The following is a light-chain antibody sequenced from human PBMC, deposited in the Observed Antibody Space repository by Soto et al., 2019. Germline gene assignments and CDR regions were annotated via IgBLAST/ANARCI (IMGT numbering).Light chain of an antibody. J-gene: IGKJ4*02. CDR1: QGISNY. CDR3: QEDKNALLT. V-gene: IGKV1-27*01. Sequence: DIQMTQSPSSLSASVGDRVTITCRASQGISNYLAWYQQKPGQVPKLLIYAASTLPSGVPSRFSGSGSGTDFTLTISRLQPEDVAVYYGQEDKNALLTFGGGTKVEIK. CDR2: AAS.